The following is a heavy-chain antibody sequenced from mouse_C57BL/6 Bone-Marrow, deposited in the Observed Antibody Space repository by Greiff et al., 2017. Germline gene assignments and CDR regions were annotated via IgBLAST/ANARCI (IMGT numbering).Heavy chain of an antibody. V-gene: IGHV2-5*01. J-gene: IGHJ1*03. D-gene: IGHD1-1*01. CDR3: TKKGYYGSRVDFDV. CDR2: IWRGGST. CDR1: GFSLTSYG. Sequence: VQLQQSGPGLVQPSQSLSITCTVSGFSLTSYGVHWVRQSPGKGLEWLGVIWRGGSTDYNAAFMSRLSITKDNSKSQVFFKMNSPQADDTAIYYCTKKGYYGSRVDFDVWGTGTTVTVSS.